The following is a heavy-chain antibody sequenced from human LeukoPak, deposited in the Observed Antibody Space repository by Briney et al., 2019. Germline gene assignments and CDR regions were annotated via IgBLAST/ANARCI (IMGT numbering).Heavy chain of an antibody. CDR1: GGTFSSYT. Sequence: SVKVSCKASGGTFSSYTISLVRQAPGQGLEWMGRIIPILGIANYAQKFQGRVTITADKSTSTAYMELSSLRSEDTAVYYCARGRKDDEDPSGDFDYWGQGTLVTVSS. V-gene: IGHV1-69*02. D-gene: IGHD1-14*01. J-gene: IGHJ4*02. CDR2: IIPILGIA. CDR3: ARGRKDDEDPSGDFDY.